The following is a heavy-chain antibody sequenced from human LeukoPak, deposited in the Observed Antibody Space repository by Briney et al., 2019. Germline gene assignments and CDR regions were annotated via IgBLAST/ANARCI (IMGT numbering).Heavy chain of an antibody. CDR1: GGSISSYY. Sequence: SETLSLTCTVSGGSISSYYWSWIRQPPGKGLEWIGYIYATGSTNYNPSLKSRVTISVDTSKNQFSLKLSSVTAADTAVYYCARSAAVVKFYYWGQGTLVTVSS. V-gene: IGHV4-4*09. CDR2: IYATGST. D-gene: IGHD3-22*01. CDR3: ARSAAVVKFYY. J-gene: IGHJ4*02.